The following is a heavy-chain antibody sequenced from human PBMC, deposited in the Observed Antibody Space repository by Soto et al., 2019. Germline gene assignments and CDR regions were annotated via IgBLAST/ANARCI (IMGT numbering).Heavy chain of an antibody. CDR3: ARDYWNYFYYGMDV. V-gene: IGHV3-33*01. D-gene: IGHD1-1*01. J-gene: IGHJ6*02. CDR1: GFTFSSYG. Sequence: VGSLRLSGAASGFTFSSYGMHWVRQAPGKGLEWVAVIWYDGSNKYYADSVKGRFTISRDNSKNTLYLQMNSLRAEDTAVYYCARDYWNYFYYGMDVWGQGTTVTVSS. CDR2: IWYDGSNK.